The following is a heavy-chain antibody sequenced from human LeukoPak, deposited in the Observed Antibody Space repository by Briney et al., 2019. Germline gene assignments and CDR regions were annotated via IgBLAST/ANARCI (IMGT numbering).Heavy chain of an antibody. CDR2: ISGDGGST. CDR1: GFTFSSYA. V-gene: IGHV3-43*02. J-gene: IGHJ4*02. D-gene: IGHD2-8*01. Sequence: PGGSLRLSCAASGFTFSSYAMSWVRQAPGKGLEWVSLISGDGGSTYYADSVKGRFTISGDNSKNSLYLQMNSLRTEDTALYYCAKDMGDIVLMVYAIDSGFDYWGQGTLVTVSS. CDR3: AKDMGDIVLMVYAIDSGFDY.